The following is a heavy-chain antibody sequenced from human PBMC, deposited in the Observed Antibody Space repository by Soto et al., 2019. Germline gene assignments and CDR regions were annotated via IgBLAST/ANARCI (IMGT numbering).Heavy chain of an antibody. Sequence: ASVKVSCKASGYTFTSYAMQCVRQAPGQRLEWMGWINAGNGNTKYSQKFQGRVTITRDTSASTAYMELSSLRSEDTAVYYCARENYSSSSNGFDPWGQGTLVTVSX. D-gene: IGHD6-6*01. V-gene: IGHV1-3*01. CDR3: ARENYSSSSNGFDP. CDR2: INAGNGNT. CDR1: GYTFTSYA. J-gene: IGHJ5*02.